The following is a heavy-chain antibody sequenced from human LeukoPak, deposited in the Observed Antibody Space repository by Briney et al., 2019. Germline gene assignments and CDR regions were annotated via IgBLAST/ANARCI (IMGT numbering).Heavy chain of an antibody. V-gene: IGHV3-23*01. CDR1: GFTFSNYG. CDR2: ISGSGDNT. J-gene: IGHJ2*01. Sequence: PGGSLRLSCAASGFTFSNYGMSWVRQAPGKGLEWVSAISGSGDNTYYADSVKGRFTSSRDNSKNTLYLQMDSLRAEDTAVYYCAKQKSYWYFDLWGRGTLVTVSS. CDR3: AKQKSYWYFDL.